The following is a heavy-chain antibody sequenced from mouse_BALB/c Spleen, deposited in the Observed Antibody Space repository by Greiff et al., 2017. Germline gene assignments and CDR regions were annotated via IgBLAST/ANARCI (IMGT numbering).Heavy chain of an antibody. CDR1: GYTFTSYW. D-gene: IGHD6-1*01. Sequence: QVQLQQSGAELARPGASVKLSCKASGYTFTSYWMQWVKQRPGQGLEWIGAIYPGDGDTRYTQKFKGKATLTADKSSSTAYMQLSSLASEDSAVYYCARPPHWGQGTTLTVSS. V-gene: IGHV1-87*01. CDR2: IYPGDGDT. CDR3: ARPPH. J-gene: IGHJ2*01.